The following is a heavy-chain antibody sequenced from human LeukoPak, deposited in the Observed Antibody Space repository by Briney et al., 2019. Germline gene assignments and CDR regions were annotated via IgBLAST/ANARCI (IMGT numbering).Heavy chain of an antibody. V-gene: IGHV3-7*03. CDR1: GFSFTTYW. J-gene: IGHJ4*02. D-gene: IGHD5-12*01. CDR3: AREYDIVANALDY. Sequence: PGGSLRLSCAASGFSFTTYWMGWVRQAPGKGLEWVANINQDESSQYYVDAVRGRFTISRDNAKNSLYLQMNSLRAEDTALYYCAREYDIVANALDYWGQGTLVTVSS. CDR2: INQDESSQ.